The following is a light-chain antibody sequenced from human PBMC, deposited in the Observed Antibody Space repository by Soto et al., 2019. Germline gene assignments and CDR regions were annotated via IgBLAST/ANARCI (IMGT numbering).Light chain of an antibody. Sequence: DIQMTQSPSYVSASEGDRVTITCRASQDIITWLAWFQQKPGKAPRLLIYSASTLQRGVPSRFSGSGSGTEFTLTINRLQPEDVATYFCQQSDIFPFTFGPGTKVDV. CDR2: SAS. CDR3: QQSDIFPFT. CDR1: QDIITW. V-gene: IGKV1-12*01. J-gene: IGKJ3*01.